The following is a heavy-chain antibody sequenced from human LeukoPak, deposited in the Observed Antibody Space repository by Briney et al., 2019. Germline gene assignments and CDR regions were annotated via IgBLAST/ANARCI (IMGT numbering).Heavy chain of an antibody. CDR2: INAGNGDT. Sequence: ASVKVSCKASGYTFTGYYMHWVRQAPGQGLEWMGWINAGNGDTKYSQKFQGRVTITRDTSATTAYMELSSLRSEDTAVYYCARGYSGSYYSFDYWGQGTLVTVSS. CDR1: GYTFTGYY. CDR3: ARGYSGSYYSFDY. J-gene: IGHJ4*02. D-gene: IGHD1-26*01. V-gene: IGHV1-3*01.